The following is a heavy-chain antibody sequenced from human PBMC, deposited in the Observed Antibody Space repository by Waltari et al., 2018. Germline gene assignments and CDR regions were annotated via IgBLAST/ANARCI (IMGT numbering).Heavy chain of an antibody. CDR1: GGSFSGYY. J-gene: IGHJ6*02. D-gene: IGHD3-3*01. CDR3: ARGRRITIFGVVIKGGYGMDV. Sequence: QVQLQQWGAGLLKPSETLSLTCAVYGGSFSGYYWSWIRQPPGKGLEWLGEINHSGTTNSHPSLKSRVTISVDTSKNQFSLKLSSVTAADTAVYYCARGRRITIFGVVIKGGYGMDVWGQGTTVTVSS. CDR2: INHSGTT. V-gene: IGHV4-34*01.